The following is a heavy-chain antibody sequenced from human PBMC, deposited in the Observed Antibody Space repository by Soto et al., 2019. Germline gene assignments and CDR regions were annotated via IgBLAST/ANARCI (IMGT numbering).Heavy chain of an antibody. CDR2: IYYSGST. Sequence: SETLSLTCTVSGGSISSYDWSWIRQPPGKGLEWIGYIYYSGSTNYNPSLKSRVTISVDTSKNQFSLKLSSVTAADTAVYYCARLGYGSEYYYGMDVWGQGTTVTVSS. J-gene: IGHJ6*02. D-gene: IGHD3-10*01. CDR1: GGSISSYD. V-gene: IGHV4-59*01. CDR3: ARLGYGSEYYYGMDV.